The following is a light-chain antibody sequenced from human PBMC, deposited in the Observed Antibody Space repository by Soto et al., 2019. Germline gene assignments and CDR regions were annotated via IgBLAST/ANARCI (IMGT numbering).Light chain of an antibody. CDR1: QSISGY. CDR3: QESHTSGT. J-gene: IGKJ2*01. V-gene: IGKV1-39*01. CDR2: AAS. Sequence: DIQMTQSPSSLSASVGDRVTITCRASQSISGYLNWYQQKPGKAPKLLIYAASSLQSGVPSRFSGSGSGTDFTLTISSLQPEDFATYFCQESHTSGTFGQGTKLEI.